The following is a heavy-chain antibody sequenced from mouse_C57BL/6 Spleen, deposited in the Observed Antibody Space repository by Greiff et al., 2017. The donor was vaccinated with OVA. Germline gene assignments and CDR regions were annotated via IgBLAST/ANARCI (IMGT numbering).Heavy chain of an antibody. V-gene: IGHV14-2*01. J-gene: IGHJ1*03. CDR2: LDPEDCET. CDR1: GFNIKDYY. CDR3: DRGDYGSTHWYFDV. D-gene: IGHD1-1*01. Sequence: VQLKQSGAELVKPGASVKLSCTASGFNIKDYYMHWVKQRTEQGLAWIGRLDPEDCETKSAPTFQGTATITADTSSNPASLQLSSLTSEDTDVYYGDRGDYGSTHWYFDVWGTGTTVTVSS.